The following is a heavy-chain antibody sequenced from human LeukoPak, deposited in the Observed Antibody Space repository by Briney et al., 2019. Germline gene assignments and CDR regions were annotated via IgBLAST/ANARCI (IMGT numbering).Heavy chain of an antibody. CDR1: GYTFTSYC. V-gene: IGHV1-46*01. CDR2: INPSGGST. Sequence: GASVKVSCKASGYTFTSYCMHWVRQAPGQGLEWMGIINPSGGSTSYAQKFQGRVTMTRDTSTSTAYMELSSLRSEDTAVYYCARPVDPTGWFDPWGQGTLVTVSS. D-gene: IGHD4-23*01. CDR3: ARPVDPTGWFDP. J-gene: IGHJ5*02.